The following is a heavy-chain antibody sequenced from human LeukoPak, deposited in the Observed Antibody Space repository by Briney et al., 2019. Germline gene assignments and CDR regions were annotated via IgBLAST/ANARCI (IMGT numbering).Heavy chain of an antibody. CDR1: GYTFTGYY. CDR3: ARGGARGYYDILTGYYPRGYFDY. CDR2: INPNSGGT. Sequence: GASVKVSCKASGYTFTGYYMHWVRQAPGQGLEWMGWINPNSGGTNYAQKFQGRVTMTRNTSISTAYMELSSLRSEDTAVYYCARGGARGYYDILTGYYPRGYFDYWGQGTLVTVSS. D-gene: IGHD3-9*01. J-gene: IGHJ4*02. V-gene: IGHV1-2*02.